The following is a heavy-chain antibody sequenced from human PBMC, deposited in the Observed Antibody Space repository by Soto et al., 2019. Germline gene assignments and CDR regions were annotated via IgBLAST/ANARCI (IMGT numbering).Heavy chain of an antibody. CDR3: ASGVVVPAAIRPYYYGMDV. J-gene: IGHJ6*02. V-gene: IGHV4-39*07. CDR2: IYYSGST. Sequence: PSETLSLTCTVSGGSISSSSYYWGWIRQPPGKGLEWIGSIYYSGSTYYNPSLKSRVTISVDTSKNQFSLKLSSVTAADTAVYYCASGVVVPAAIRPYYYGMDVWGQGTTVTVSS. CDR1: GGSISSSSYY. D-gene: IGHD2-2*02.